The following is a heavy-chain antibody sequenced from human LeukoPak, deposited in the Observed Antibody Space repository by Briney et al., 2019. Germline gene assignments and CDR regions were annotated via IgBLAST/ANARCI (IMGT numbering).Heavy chain of an antibody. CDR3: VRDPSYGSSWYYYMDV. D-gene: IGHD6-13*01. Sequence: GGSLRLSCAASEFTFVRYAMNWVRQAPGKGLEWVSYISSSSFKIGYADSVKGRFTISRDNSKNSLYLQMDSLRVEDSAVYYCVRDPSYGSSWYYYMDVWGKGTTVTVSS. V-gene: IGHV3-48*04. CDR1: EFTFVRYA. CDR2: ISSSSFKI. J-gene: IGHJ6*03.